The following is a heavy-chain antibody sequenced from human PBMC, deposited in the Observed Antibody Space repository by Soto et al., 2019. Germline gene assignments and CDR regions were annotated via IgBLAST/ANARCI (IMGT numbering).Heavy chain of an antibody. CDR1: RFTFNSYA. D-gene: IGHD1-26*01. CDR3: AKDRPRLMVGASIDFYYYGKDV. Sequence: GGSLRLSCAASRFTFNSYAMSWVRQAPGKGLEWVSGISGSVDSTYYADSVKGRFTISRDNSKNTMYLQMNSLRAEDTAIYYCAKDRPRLMVGASIDFYYYGKDVWSQGTTVTVSS. J-gene: IGHJ6*02. CDR2: ISGSVDST. V-gene: IGHV3-23*01.